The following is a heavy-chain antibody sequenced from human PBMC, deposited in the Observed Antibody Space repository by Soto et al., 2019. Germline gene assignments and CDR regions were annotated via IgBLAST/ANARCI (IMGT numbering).Heavy chain of an antibody. CDR1: GYTFITYG. J-gene: IGHJ4*02. D-gene: IGHD3-22*01. CDR2: ISTYNGNT. CDR3: ARGPTDYYDNSANYFLDY. Sequence: QVQLVQSGAEVKKPGASVKVSCKASGYTFITYGVSWVRQAPGQGLDWLGWISTYNGNTRYAERIQGRVTMTTDTTTNTAYMELRNLSSDDTAVYYCARGPTDYYDNSANYFLDYWGQGTLVTVSS. V-gene: IGHV1-18*01.